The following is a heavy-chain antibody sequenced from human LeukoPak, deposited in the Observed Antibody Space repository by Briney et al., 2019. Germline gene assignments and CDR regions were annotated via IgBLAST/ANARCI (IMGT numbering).Heavy chain of an antibody. CDR2: INHSGST. Sequence: SETLSLTCAVYGGSFSGYYWSWIRQPPGKGLEWIGEINHSGSTNYNPSLKSRVTISVDTSKNQFSLKLSSVTAADTAVYYCARAHDFWSGYSSYWGQGTLVTVSS. CDR1: GGSFSGYY. J-gene: IGHJ4*02. CDR3: ARAHDFWSGYSSY. D-gene: IGHD3-3*01. V-gene: IGHV4-34*01.